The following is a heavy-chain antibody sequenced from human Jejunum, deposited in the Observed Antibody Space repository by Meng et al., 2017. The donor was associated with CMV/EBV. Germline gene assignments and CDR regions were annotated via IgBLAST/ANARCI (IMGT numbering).Heavy chain of an antibody. CDR3: ARATYTSSWSEAGFEF. CDR2: INPDGGSR. Sequence: GYSFSKFYIHWVRQAPGQRPEWMGIINPDGGSRSYAQQFHGRLAVTRDTSTSTVYMELSDLQSVDTAIYYCARATYTSSWSEAGFEFWGQGTLVTVSS. CDR1: GYSFSKFY. D-gene: IGHD2-2*01. V-gene: IGHV1-46*01. J-gene: IGHJ4*02.